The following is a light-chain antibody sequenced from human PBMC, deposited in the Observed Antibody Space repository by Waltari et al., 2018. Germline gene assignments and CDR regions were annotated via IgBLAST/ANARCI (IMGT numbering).Light chain of an antibody. CDR2: YVI. CDR1: ARDVGGFRF. V-gene: IGLV2-8*01. J-gene: IGLJ2*01. Sequence: QSALTQPPSASGSPGHSVTISCTVTARDVGGFRFVSWYQQHPGKAPRLIIYYVIKRPSGVPDRFSGSKSGNTASLTVSGLQPEDEADYFCCSFSGANNVLFGGGTKLTVL. CDR3: CSFSGANNVL.